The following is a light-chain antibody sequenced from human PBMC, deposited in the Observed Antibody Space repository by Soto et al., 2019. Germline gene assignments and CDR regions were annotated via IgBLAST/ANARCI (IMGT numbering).Light chain of an antibody. CDR1: SRNVGGYNY. CDR2: DVT. CDR3: CSYAGRYSWV. V-gene: IGLV2-11*01. J-gene: IGLJ2*01. Sequence: QSALTQVRSVFGSPGQSVTITCTGTSRNVGGYNYVSWYQQHPGKAPKLMIYDVTRRPSGVPDRFSGSKSGDTASLTISGLQPDDEADYYCCSYAGRYSWVFGGGTKLTVL.